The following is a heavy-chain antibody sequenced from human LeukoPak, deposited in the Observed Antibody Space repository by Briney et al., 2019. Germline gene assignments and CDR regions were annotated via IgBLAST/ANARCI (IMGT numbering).Heavy chain of an antibody. D-gene: IGHD2-21*02. CDR2: ISSGSSYI. CDR1: GFTFSTYS. CDR3: ARDEPDCAGDCYSGIDF. V-gene: IGHV3-21*01. J-gene: IGHJ4*02. Sequence: GGSLRLSCAASGFTFSTYSMNWVRQAPGKGLEWVSSISSGSSYIYYADSVKGRFTISRDNAKNSLYLQMNSLRAEDTAVYYCARDEPDCAGDCYSGIDFWGQGTLVTVSS.